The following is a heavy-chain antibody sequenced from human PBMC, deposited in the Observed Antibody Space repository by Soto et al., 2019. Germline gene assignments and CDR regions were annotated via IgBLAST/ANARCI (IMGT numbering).Heavy chain of an antibody. D-gene: IGHD2-2*01. Sequence: GGSLRLSCAASGFTFSSYGMHWVRQAPGKGLEWVAVISYDGSNKYYADSVKGRFTISRDNSKNTLYLQMNSLRAEDTAVYYCAKDRGYCRSTSCDEILFRFAYWGQGTLVTVSS. CDR2: ISYDGSNK. J-gene: IGHJ4*02. CDR1: GFTFSSYG. CDR3: AKDRGYCRSTSCDEILFRFAY. V-gene: IGHV3-30*18.